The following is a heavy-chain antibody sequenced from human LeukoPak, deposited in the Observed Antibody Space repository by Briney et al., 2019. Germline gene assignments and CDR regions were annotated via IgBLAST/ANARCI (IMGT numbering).Heavy chain of an antibody. Sequence: SVKVSCKPSGGTFSSYAISWVRQAPGQGLEWMGRIIPIFGTANYAQKFQGRVTITTDESTSTAYMELSSLRSEDTAVYYCACGIVVVVAATPSYYFDYWGQGTLVTVSS. V-gene: IGHV1-69*05. J-gene: IGHJ4*02. CDR2: IIPIFGTA. CDR1: GGTFSSYA. D-gene: IGHD2-15*01. CDR3: ACGIVVVVAATPSYYFDY.